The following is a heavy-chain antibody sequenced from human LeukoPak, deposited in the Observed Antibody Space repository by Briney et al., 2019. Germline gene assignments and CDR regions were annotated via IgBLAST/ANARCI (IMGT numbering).Heavy chain of an antibody. CDR1: GFTFSGYA. V-gene: IGHV3-7*03. CDR2: INHNGNVN. CDR3: ARGGGLDV. Sequence: PGGSLRLSCAASGFTFSGYAMNWARQAPGKGLEWVASINHNGNVNYYVDSVTGRFTISRDNAKNSLYLQMSNLRAEDTAVYFCARGGGLDVWGQGATVTVSS. D-gene: IGHD3-16*01. J-gene: IGHJ6*02.